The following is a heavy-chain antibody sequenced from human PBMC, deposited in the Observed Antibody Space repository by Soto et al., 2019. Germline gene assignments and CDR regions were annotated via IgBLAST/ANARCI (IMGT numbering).Heavy chain of an antibody. CDR3: ARDEWGYYDSSGYLPGAFDI. CDR1: GGSISSYY. V-gene: IGHV4-59*01. D-gene: IGHD3-22*01. J-gene: IGHJ3*02. Sequence: SETLSLTCTVSGGSISSYYWSWIRQPPGKGLEWIGYIYYSGSTNYNPSLKSRVTISVDTSKNQFSLKLSSVTAADTAVYYCARDEWGYYDSSGYLPGAFDIWGQGTMVTVS. CDR2: IYYSGST.